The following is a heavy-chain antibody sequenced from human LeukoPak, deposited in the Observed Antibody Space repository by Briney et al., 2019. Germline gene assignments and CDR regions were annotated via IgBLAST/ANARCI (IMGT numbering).Heavy chain of an antibody. V-gene: IGHV3-33*08. CDR3: ARGVGLYQLLYISDY. D-gene: IGHD2-2*02. CDR2: IWYGGSNK. CDR1: GFTFSSYG. Sequence: SGGSLRLSCAASGFTFSSYGMHWVRQAPGKGLEWVAVIWYGGSNKYYADSVKGRFTISRDNSKNTLYLQMNSLRAEDTAVYYCARGVGLYQLLYISDYWGQGTLVTVSS. J-gene: IGHJ4*02.